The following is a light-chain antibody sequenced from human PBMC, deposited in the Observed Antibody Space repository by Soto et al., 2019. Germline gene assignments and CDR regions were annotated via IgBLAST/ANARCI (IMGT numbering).Light chain of an antibody. J-gene: IGKJ2*01. Sequence: DIQVTQSPSSLSASVGDRVTITCRASQDIRTYLAWYQQKPGKAPKLLIFAASTLQSGVPPRFIVSGSGTDFTLTISNLQPEDFAHYYCQQGTALMYTFGQGTKLEIK. V-gene: IGKV1D-12*01. CDR3: QQGTALMYT. CDR2: AAS. CDR1: QDIRTY.